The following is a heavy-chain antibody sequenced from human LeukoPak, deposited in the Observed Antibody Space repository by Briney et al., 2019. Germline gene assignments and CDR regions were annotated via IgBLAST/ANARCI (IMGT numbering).Heavy chain of an antibody. D-gene: IGHD5-18*01. J-gene: IGHJ4*02. CDR2: IKQFGSEK. Sequence: GGSLRLPCAASVVTLCSYCMSWLLQSPGKGLEWVANIKQFGSEKYYVDSVTGRFTISRDNAKNSLYLQMNSLRAEDAAVYYCAREANSEYYFDYWGQGTLVTVSS. V-gene: IGHV3-7*03. CDR3: AREANSEYYFDY. CDR1: VVTLCSYC.